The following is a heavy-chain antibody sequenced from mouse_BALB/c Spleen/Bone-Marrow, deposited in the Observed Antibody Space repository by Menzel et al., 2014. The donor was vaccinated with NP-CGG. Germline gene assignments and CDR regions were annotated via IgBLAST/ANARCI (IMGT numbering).Heavy chain of an antibody. D-gene: IGHD1-1*01. CDR3: ARVTTDWYFDV. Sequence: VQLQQSVPELVQPGASVKISCKAFGYSFTGYFMNWVMQSHGKGLEWIGRINPYNGDTFYNQKFKGKATLTVDKSASTAHMELRSLASEDSAVYYCARVTTDWYFDVWGARTTVTVSS. CDR1: GYSFTGYF. CDR2: INPYNGDT. V-gene: IGHV1-20*02. J-gene: IGHJ1*01.